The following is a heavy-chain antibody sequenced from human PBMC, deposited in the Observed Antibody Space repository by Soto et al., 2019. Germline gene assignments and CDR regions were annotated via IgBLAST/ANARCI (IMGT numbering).Heavy chain of an antibody. CDR2: IYSGGST. Sequence: GGSLRLSCAASGFTVSSNYMSWVRQAPGKGLEWVSVIYSGGSTYYADSVKGRFTISRDNAKNTLYRQMNRLRAEDTAVYYCARDSGSYYDAFDIWGQGTMVTVSS. V-gene: IGHV3-53*01. D-gene: IGHD1-26*01. CDR1: GFTVSSNY. CDR3: ARDSGSYYDAFDI. J-gene: IGHJ3*02.